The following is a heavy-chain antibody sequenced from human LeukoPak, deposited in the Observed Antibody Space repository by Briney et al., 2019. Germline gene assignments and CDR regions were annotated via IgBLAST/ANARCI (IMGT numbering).Heavy chain of an antibody. CDR3: ARGRQLERLYAFDI. V-gene: IGHV1-69*01. D-gene: IGHD1-1*01. J-gene: IGHJ3*02. CDR2: IIPIFGTA. Sequence: SVKVSCKASGDTFSSYAISWVRQAPGQGLEWMGGIIPIFGTANYAQKFQGRVTITADESTSTAYMELSSLRSEDTAVYYCARGRQLERLYAFDIWGQGTMVTVSS. CDR1: GDTFSSYA.